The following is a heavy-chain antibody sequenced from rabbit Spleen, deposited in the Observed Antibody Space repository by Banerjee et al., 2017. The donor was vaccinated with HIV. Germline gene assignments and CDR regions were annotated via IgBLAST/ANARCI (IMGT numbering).Heavy chain of an antibody. Sequence: QSLEESGGGLVQPEGSLTLTCTASGFSFSDSYYMCWVRQAPGKGLEWIGYIDPVFGTTYYASWAKGRFTISKTSSTTVTLQMTSLTVADTATYFCAREKSGIVGYDLWGPGTLVTVS. CDR1: GFSFSDSYY. CDR3: AREKSGIVGYDL. D-gene: IGHD6-1*01. CDR2: IDPVFGTT. V-gene: IGHV1S40*01. J-gene: IGHJ4*01.